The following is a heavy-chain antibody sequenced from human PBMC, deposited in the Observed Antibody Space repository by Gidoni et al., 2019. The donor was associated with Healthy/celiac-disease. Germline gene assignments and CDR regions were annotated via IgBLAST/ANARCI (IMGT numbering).Heavy chain of an antibody. J-gene: IGHJ4*02. V-gene: IGHV3-33*01. CDR3: AREETTVTTLDY. CDR1: GFTFSSYG. Sequence: QVQLVESGGGVVQPGRSLRLSCAASGFTFSSYGMDWVRQAPGKGLEWVAVIWYDGSNKYYADSVKGRFTISRDKSKNTLYLQMNSLRAEDTAVYYCAREETTVTTLDYWGQGTLVTVSS. CDR2: IWYDGSNK. D-gene: IGHD4-17*01.